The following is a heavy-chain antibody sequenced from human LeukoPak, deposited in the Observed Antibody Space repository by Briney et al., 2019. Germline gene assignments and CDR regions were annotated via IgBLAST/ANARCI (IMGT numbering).Heavy chain of an antibody. CDR2: ISSSSYI. CDR1: GFTFSSYS. Sequence: PGGSLRLSCAASGFTFSSYSMNWVRQAPGKGLEWVSSISSSSYIYYADSVKGRFTISRDNAKNSLYLQMNSLRAEDTAVYYCARKDSSGYYPDYWGQGTLVTVSS. J-gene: IGHJ4*02. CDR3: ARKDSSGYYPDY. D-gene: IGHD3-22*01. V-gene: IGHV3-21*01.